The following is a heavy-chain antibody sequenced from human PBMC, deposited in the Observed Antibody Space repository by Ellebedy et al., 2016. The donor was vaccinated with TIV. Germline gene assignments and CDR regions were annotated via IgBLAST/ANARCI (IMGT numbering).Heavy chain of an antibody. Sequence: GESLKISCAASGFTFSLYEFNWVRQAPGKGLEWVSYISSGGTMTYYADSVRGRFTISRDNAKNSLYLQMNSLRAEDTAVYYCARDEVAIAARGAYYYYGMEVWGQGTTVTVSS. V-gene: IGHV3-48*03. CDR3: ARDEVAIAARGAYYYYGMEV. J-gene: IGHJ6*02. CDR1: GFTFSLYE. CDR2: ISSGGTMT. D-gene: IGHD6-13*01.